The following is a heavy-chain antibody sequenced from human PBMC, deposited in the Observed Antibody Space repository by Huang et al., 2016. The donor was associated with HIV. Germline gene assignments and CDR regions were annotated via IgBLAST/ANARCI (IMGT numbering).Heavy chain of an antibody. D-gene: IGHD4-4*01. Sequence: QVQLLQSGAEVKKPGSSVKVSCKASGGPFRSYSIAWVRQAPGQGREWMVGLMPVFDSPNDDQKLQGRVRVTADESTSTVYMELRDLRPDDTAVYFCARGSLEYSVSSSLDYWGQGTHVTVSS. CDR3: ARGSLEYSVSSSLDY. J-gene: IGHJ4*02. CDR2: LMPVFDSP. CDR1: GGPFRSYS. V-gene: IGHV1-69*13.